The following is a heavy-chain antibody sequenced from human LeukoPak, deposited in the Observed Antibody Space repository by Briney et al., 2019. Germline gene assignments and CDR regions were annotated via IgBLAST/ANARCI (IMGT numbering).Heavy chain of an antibody. CDR1: GGTFSSYA. D-gene: IGHD5-12*01. CDR3: ANLRGYSGYDLRPIHHDAFDI. CDR2: IIPILGIA. Sequence: SVKVSCKASGGTFSSYAISWVRQAPGQGLEWMGRIIPILGIASYAQKFQGRVTITTDESTSTAYMELSSLRSEDTAVYYCANLRGYSGYDLRPIHHDAFDIWGQGTMVTVSS. V-gene: IGHV1-69*04. J-gene: IGHJ3*02.